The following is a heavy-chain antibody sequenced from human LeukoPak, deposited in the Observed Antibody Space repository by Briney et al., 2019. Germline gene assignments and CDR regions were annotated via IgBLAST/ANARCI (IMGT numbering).Heavy chain of an antibody. CDR2: MSYDGNNK. J-gene: IGHJ2*01. CDR1: GFTFNHHA. V-gene: IGHV3-30-3*01. CDR3: ARDRGIQLWLRHNWYFDL. D-gene: IGHD5-18*01. Sequence: GGSLRLSCAASGFTFNHHAMHWVRQAPGKGLEWVALMSYDGNNKYYADSVKGRFTISRDNSKNILYLQMNSLSAGDTAVYYCARDRGIQLWLRHNWYFDLWGRGTLVTVSS.